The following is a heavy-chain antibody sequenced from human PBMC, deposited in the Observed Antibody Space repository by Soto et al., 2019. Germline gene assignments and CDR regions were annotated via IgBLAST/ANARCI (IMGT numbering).Heavy chain of an antibody. Sequence: PGGSLRLSCAASGFTFRSDGMSWVRQPPGKGLEWVSGFSGSGGHTYYADSVMGRFTISSDNSKRTLLLQMNSLRAEDTAIYYCEKGIVVAQGYWLFDLWGRGTLATVSS. CDR3: EKGIVVAQGYWLFDL. CDR1: GFTFRSDG. D-gene: IGHD3-22*01. CDR2: FSGSGGHT. V-gene: IGHV3-23*01. J-gene: IGHJ2*01.